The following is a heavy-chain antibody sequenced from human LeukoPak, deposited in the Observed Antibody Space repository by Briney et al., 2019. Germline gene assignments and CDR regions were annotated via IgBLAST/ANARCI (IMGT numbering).Heavy chain of an antibody. D-gene: IGHD2-15*01. J-gene: IGHJ5*02. V-gene: IGHV1-8*01. CDR3: ARDWKYCSGGSCYDWFDP. Sequence: GASVKVSCKASGYTFTSYDINWVRQATGQGLEWMGWVNPNSGNTGYAQKFQGRVTMTRNTSISTAYMELSSLRSEDTAVYYCARDWKYCSGGSCYDWFDPWGQGTLVTVSS. CDR2: VNPNSGNT. CDR1: GYTFTSYD.